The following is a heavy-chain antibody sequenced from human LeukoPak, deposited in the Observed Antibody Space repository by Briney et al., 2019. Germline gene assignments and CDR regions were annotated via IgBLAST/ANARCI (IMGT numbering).Heavy chain of an antibody. D-gene: IGHD3-22*01. CDR2: VIAIFGRV. CDR1: RGTFSSYG. J-gene: IGHJ4*02. V-gene: IGHV1-69*05. CDR3: ARGELGDSSGFSFFDY. Sequence: ASVKVSCMASRGTFSSYGISWVRQAPGQGLEWMGGVIAIFGRVKYGQKFQGRATITTDESTSTAYMELSSLTSEDTGVYYCARGELGDSSGFSFFDYWGQGTLVTVSS.